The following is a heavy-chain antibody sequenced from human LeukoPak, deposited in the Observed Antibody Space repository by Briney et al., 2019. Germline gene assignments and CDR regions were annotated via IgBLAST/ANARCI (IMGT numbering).Heavy chain of an antibody. CDR2: ISSSGSTI. CDR1: GFTFSDYY. V-gene: IGHV3-11*04. Sequence: GGSLRLSCAASGFTFSDYYMSWIRQAPGKGLEWVSYISSSGSTIYYADSVKGRFTISRDNAKNSLYLQMNSLRAEDTAVYYCATDFAPPPVADAFDIWGQGTMVTVSS. J-gene: IGHJ3*02. D-gene: IGHD2-15*01. CDR3: ATDFAPPPVADAFDI.